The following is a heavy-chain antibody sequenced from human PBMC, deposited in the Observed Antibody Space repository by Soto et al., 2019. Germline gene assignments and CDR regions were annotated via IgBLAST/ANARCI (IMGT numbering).Heavy chain of an antibody. D-gene: IGHD3-3*01. CDR1: VGSISSSSYY. Sequence: SDTLSITCTVSVGSISSSSYYWGWIRQPPGKGLEWIGSIYYSGSTYYNPSLKSRVTISVDTSKNQFSLKLSSVTAADTAVYYCARLDFWSGYPSGGMDVWGQGTTVT. J-gene: IGHJ6*02. V-gene: IGHV4-39*01. CDR3: ARLDFWSGYPSGGMDV. CDR2: IYYSGST.